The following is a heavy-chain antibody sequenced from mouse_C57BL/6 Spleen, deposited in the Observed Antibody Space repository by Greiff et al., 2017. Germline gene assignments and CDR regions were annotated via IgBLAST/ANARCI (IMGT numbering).Heavy chain of an antibody. Sequence: QVQLQQSGAELVMPGASVKLSCTASGYTFTSYWMHWVKQRPGQGLEWIGEIDPSDSYTNYNQKFKGKSTLTVDKSSSTAYVQLSSLTSEDSAVCYGARGGAAVPWYFGGWGTGTTVTVSS. J-gene: IGHJ1*03. D-gene: IGHD5-1*01. CDR2: IDPSDSYT. CDR1: GYTFTSYW. CDR3: ARGGAAVPWYFGG. V-gene: IGHV1-69*01.